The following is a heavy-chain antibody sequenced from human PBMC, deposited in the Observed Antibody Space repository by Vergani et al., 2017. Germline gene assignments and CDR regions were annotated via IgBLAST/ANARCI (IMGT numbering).Heavy chain of an antibody. J-gene: IGHJ4*02. CDR1: GFSIDNGYY. D-gene: IGHD3-9*01. CDR2: IYRTGRT. CDR3: ARRSGIVYDIFSGTKYFFDF. Sequence: QVQLQESGPGLVKPSETLSLTCAVSGFSIDNGYYWDWIRQPPGKGLEWIGSIYRTGRTHFNPSLKSRVTISVDTSNNHFSLRLNSLTAADTAVYYCARRSGIVYDIFSGTKYFFDFGGKGTRVTVSS. V-gene: IGHV4-38-2*01.